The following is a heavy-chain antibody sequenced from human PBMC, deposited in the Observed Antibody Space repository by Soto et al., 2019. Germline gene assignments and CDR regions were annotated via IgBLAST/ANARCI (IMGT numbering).Heavy chain of an antibody. D-gene: IGHD2-15*01. CDR2: ISGSGGST. J-gene: IGHJ6*02. Sequence: GGSLRLSCAASGFTFSSYAMSWVRQAPGKGLEWVSAISGSGGSTYYADSVKGRFTISRDNSKNTLYLQMNSLRAEDTAVYYCAKDLFFSGCCFLIPDLGYGKDLWGQGIPVTLS. CDR1: GFTFSSYA. CDR3: AKDLFFSGCCFLIPDLGYGKDL. V-gene: IGHV3-23*01.